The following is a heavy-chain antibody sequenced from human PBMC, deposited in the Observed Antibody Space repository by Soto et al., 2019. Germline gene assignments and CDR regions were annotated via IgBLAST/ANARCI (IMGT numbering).Heavy chain of an antibody. CDR1: GGSISSYY. Sequence: PSETLSLTCTVSGGSISSYYWSWIRQPPGKGLEWIGYIYYSGSTNYNPSLKSRVTISVDTSKNQFSLKLSSVTAADTAVYYCGRGLFSITIFGVVTPYYYYMDVWGKGTTVTVSS. D-gene: IGHD3-3*01. V-gene: IGHV4-59*01. CDR3: GRGLFSITIFGVVTPYYYYMDV. J-gene: IGHJ6*03. CDR2: IYYSGST.